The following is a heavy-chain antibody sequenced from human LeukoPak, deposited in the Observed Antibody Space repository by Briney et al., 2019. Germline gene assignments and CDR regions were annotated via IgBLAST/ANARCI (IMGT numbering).Heavy chain of an antibody. D-gene: IGHD5-18*01. CDR2: IRYDGSNK. Sequence: GGSLRLSCAASGFTFSSYGMHWVRQAPGKGLEWVAFIRYDGSNKYYADSVKGRFTISRDNSKNTLYLQMNSLRAEDMAVYYCTKVGYSYGHSWGQGTLVTVSS. J-gene: IGHJ4*02. CDR1: GFTFSSYG. V-gene: IGHV3-30*02. CDR3: TKVGYSYGHS.